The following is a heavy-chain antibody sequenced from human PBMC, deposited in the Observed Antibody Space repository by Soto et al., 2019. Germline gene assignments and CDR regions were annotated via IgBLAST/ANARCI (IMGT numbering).Heavy chain of an antibody. CDR2: INTYNGNT. CDR3: AMVDVYVTPSPQDV. J-gene: IGHJ6*02. Sequence: QVQLVQSGAEVKNPGASVKVSCKAAGYTFTRYGIGWARQAPGQGLEWMGWINTYNGNTNYAQNDQGRVTLTTDTSTSTAYMELRSLRSNDTAIYYCAMVDVYVTPSPQDVWGQGTTVSVSS. D-gene: IGHD3-16*01. V-gene: IGHV1-18*01. CDR1: GYTFTRYG.